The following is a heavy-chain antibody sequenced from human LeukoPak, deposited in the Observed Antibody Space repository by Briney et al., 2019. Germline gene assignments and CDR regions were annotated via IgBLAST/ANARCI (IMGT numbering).Heavy chain of an antibody. CDR2: IYYTGRT. CDR1: GGSISSYY. D-gene: IGHD4-17*01. V-gene: IGHV4-59*08. CDR3: ARHFSPGDQLDY. Sequence: PSETLSLTCTVSGGSISSYYWSWIRQPPGKGLEWIGYIYYTGRTSYNPSLKSRVTITVDTSKNQFSLKLSSVTAADTAVYYCARHFSPGDQLDYWGQGTPVTVSS. J-gene: IGHJ4*02.